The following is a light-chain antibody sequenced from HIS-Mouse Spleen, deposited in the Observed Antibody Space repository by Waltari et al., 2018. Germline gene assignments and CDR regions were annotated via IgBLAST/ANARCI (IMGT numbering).Light chain of an antibody. V-gene: IGLV3-10*01. CDR2: EDS. CDR1: ALPKKY. CDR3: YSTDSSGNHRV. J-gene: IGLJ2*01. Sequence: SYELTQPPSVSVSPGHTARITCSGDALPKKYAYWYQQKSGQTPVLVSYEDSNRPSGGPGRFSGSNSGTMATLTSSVAQVEDEADYYCYSTDSSGNHRVFGGGTKLTVL.